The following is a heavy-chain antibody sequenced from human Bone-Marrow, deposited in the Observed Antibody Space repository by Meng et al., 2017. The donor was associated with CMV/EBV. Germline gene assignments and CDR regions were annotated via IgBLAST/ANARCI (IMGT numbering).Heavy chain of an antibody. CDR3: ARELSVITIFGVPAREAWFDP. CDR1: GRTFSSYA. D-gene: IGHD3-3*01. J-gene: IGHJ5*02. V-gene: IGHV1-69*05. Sequence: SVKVSCKAAGRTFSSYAISWVRQAPGQGLEWMGAIIPIFGTANYAQKFQGRVTITTDDSTSTAYMELRSLRSEDTAVYYCARELSVITIFGVPAREAWFDPWGQGTLVTVSS. CDR2: IIPIFGTA.